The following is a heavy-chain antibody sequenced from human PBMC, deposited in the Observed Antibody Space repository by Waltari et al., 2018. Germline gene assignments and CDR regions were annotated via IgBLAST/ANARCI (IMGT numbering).Heavy chain of an antibody. Sequence: QLQLQESGPGLVKPSETLSLTCTVSGGSISSNNYYWGWIRQPPGKGLEWIGTIYYRGRTYYNPSLKSRVTISVDTYKKQFALKLSSVTATDTAVYYCARDPTQYASGWYPYFDYWGQGTLVTVSS. D-gene: IGHD6-19*01. CDR2: IYYRGRT. CDR3: ARDPTQYASGWYPYFDY. V-gene: IGHV4-39*02. CDR1: GGSISSNNYY. J-gene: IGHJ4*02.